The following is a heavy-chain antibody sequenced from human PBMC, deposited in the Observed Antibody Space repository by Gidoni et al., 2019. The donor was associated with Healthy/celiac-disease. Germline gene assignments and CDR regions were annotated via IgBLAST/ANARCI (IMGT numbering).Heavy chain of an antibody. D-gene: IGHD6-6*01. CDR1: GFTFSSYG. V-gene: IGHV3-33*01. J-gene: IGHJ4*02. Sequence: QVQLVESGGGVVQPGRSLRLSCAASGFTFSSYGMHWVRQAPGKGLEWVAVIWYDGSNKYYADSVKGRFTISRDNSKNTLYLQMNSLRAEDTAVYYCARDWVDSSSDHFDYWGQGTLVTVSS. CDR2: IWYDGSNK. CDR3: ARDWVDSSSDHFDY.